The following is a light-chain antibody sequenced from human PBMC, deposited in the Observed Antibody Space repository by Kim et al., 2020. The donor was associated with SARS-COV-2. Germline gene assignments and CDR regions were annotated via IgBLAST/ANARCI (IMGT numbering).Light chain of an antibody. CDR1: QGIRSD. CDR2: DAS. V-gene: IGKV1-6*01. Sequence: AIQMTQSPSSLSASIGDRVTITCRASQGIRSDLGWYQQKPGKAPKLLIYDASFLQSGVPSRFSGSGFGTDFTLTISSLQPEDFATYYCLQDYNYPRTFGQGTKVDIK. J-gene: IGKJ1*01. CDR3: LQDYNYPRT.